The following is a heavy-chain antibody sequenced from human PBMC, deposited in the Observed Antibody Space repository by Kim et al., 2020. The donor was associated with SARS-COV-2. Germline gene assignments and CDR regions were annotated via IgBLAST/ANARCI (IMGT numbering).Heavy chain of an antibody. V-gene: IGHV4-34*01. Sequence: SETLSLTCAVYGGSFSGYYWSWIRQPPGKGLEWIGEINHSGSTNYNPSLKSRVTISVDTSKNQFSLKLSSVTAADTAVYYCARGDWIVVVPAARNWFDPWGQGTLVTVSS. CDR1: GGSFSGYY. CDR3: ARGDWIVVVPAARNWFDP. D-gene: IGHD2-2*01. CDR2: INHSGST. J-gene: IGHJ5*02.